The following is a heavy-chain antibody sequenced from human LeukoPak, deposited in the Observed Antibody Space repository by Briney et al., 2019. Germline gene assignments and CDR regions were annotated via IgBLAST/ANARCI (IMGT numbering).Heavy chain of an antibody. CDR1: GFTFSSYG. CDR3: AKEGVAVAGTKRGGFYFDY. V-gene: IGHV3-30*18. D-gene: IGHD6-19*01. Sequence: GGSLRLSCAASGFTFSSYGMHWVRQAPGKGLEWVAVIPYDGSNKYYADSVKGRFTISRDNSKNTLYLQMNSLRAEDTAVYYCAKEGVAVAGTKRGGFYFDYWGQGTLVTVSS. J-gene: IGHJ4*02. CDR2: IPYDGSNK.